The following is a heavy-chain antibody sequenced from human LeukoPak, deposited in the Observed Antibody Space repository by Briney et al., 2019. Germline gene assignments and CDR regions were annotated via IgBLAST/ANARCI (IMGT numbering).Heavy chain of an antibody. CDR1: GGSFSGYY. J-gene: IGHJ6*02. D-gene: IGHD2-15*01. CDR3: ARDRGSGYYYYYGMDV. Sequence: KPSETLSLTCAVYGGSFSGYYWSWIRQPPGKGPEWIGEINHSGSTNYNPSLESRVTISVDTSKNQFSLKLSSVTAADTAVYYCARDRGSGYYYYYGMDVWGQGTTVTVSS. CDR2: INHSGST. V-gene: IGHV4-34*01.